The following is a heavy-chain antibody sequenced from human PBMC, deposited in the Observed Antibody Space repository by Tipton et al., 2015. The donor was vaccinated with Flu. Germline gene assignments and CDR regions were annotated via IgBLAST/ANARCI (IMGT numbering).Heavy chain of an antibody. CDR2: TYYRSKWYN. D-gene: IGHD2-2*01. J-gene: IGHJ6*02. V-gene: IGHV6-1*01. CDR3: ARGTGYCSSISCFHGMDV. Sequence: LRLSCAISGDSVSSNSAAWNWIRQSPSRGLEWLGRTYYRSKWYNDYAVSVKSRITINPDTSKNQFSLQLNSVTPEDTAVYYCARGTGYCSSISCFHGMDVWGQGTTVTVSS. CDR1: GDSVSSNSAA.